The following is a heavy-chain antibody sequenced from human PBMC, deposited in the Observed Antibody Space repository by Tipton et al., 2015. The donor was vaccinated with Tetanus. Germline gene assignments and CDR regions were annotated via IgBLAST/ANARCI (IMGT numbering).Heavy chain of an antibody. CDR1: GGTFSSYA. D-gene: IGHD3-22*01. CDR2: IIPILGIA. Sequence: QSGPEVKKPGSSVKVSCKASGGTFSSYAISWVRQAPGQGLEWMGRIIPILGIANYAQKFQGRVTITADKSTSTAYMELSSLRSEDTAVYYCARSYYDSSGYYYDAFDIWGQGTMVTVSS. V-gene: IGHV1-69*04. CDR3: ARSYYDSSGYYYDAFDI. J-gene: IGHJ3*02.